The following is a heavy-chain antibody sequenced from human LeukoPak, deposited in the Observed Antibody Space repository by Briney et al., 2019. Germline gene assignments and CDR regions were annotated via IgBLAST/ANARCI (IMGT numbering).Heavy chain of an antibody. D-gene: IGHD6-6*01. CDR3: AKADSSSHLGPH. Sequence: GGSLRLSCAASGFTFSSYGMHWVRQAPGKGLEWVAFIRYDGSNKYYADSVKGRFTISRDNSKNTPYLQMNSPRAEDTAVYYCAKADSSSHLGPHWGQGTLVTVSS. CDR1: GFTFSSYG. CDR2: IRYDGSNK. J-gene: IGHJ4*02. V-gene: IGHV3-30*02.